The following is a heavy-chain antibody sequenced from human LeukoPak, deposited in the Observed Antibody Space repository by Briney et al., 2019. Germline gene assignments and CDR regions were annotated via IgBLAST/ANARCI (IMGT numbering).Heavy chain of an antibody. J-gene: IGHJ3*01. CDR2: IYTSGST. D-gene: IGHD3-3*01. CDR3: AKDLLGWSSPR. V-gene: IGHV4-61*02. Sequence: PSQTLSLTCTVSGGSISSGNYYWNWVRQPAGKGLEGIGRIYTSGSTNYNPSLKSRVTIAVDTSKNQFSLNLLSVTAADTAVYYCAKDLLGWSSPRWGQGTMVTVSS. CDR1: GGSISSGNYY.